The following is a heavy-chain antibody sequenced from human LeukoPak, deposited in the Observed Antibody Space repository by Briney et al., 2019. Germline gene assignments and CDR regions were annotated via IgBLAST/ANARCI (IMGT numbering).Heavy chain of an antibody. J-gene: IGHJ6*02. V-gene: IGHV4-59*01. D-gene: IGHD2-2*01. CDR1: GGSISSYY. CDR3: ARGPLTSHYYCYGMDV. CDR2: IYYSGST. Sequence: SETLSLTCTVSGGSISSYYWSWIRQPPGKGLEWIGYIYYSGSTNYNPSLKSRVTISVDTSKNQFSLKLSSVTAADTAVYYCARGPLTSHYYCYGMDVWGQGTTVTVSS.